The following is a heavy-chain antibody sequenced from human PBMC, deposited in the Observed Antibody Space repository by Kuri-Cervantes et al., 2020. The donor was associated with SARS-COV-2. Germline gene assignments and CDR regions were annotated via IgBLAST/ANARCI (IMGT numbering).Heavy chain of an antibody. J-gene: IGHJ4*02. Sequence: GESLKISCAGSGFPFSGYSMNWVRQAPGKGLEWISYITSSSKTIYYADSVKGRFTISRDNAKNSLYLQMNSLRAEDTAVYYCARATIGYSGYEGFDYWGQGTLVTVSS. CDR2: ITSSSKTI. CDR3: ARATIGYSGYEGFDY. V-gene: IGHV3-48*01. D-gene: IGHD5-12*01. CDR1: GFPFSGYS.